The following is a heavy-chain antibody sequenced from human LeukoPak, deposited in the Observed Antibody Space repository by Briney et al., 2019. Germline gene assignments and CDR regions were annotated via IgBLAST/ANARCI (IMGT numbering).Heavy chain of an antibody. V-gene: IGHV3-21*01. J-gene: IGHJ4*02. CDR1: GFTFSSYS. Sequence: GGSLRLSCAASGFTFSSYSMNWVRQAPGKGLEWVSSISSSSSYIYYADSVKGRFTISRDNAKNSLYLQMNSLRAEDTAVYYCAREQGAMVRGAAFDYWGQGTLVTVSS. CDR2: ISSSSSYI. D-gene: IGHD3-10*01. CDR3: AREQGAMVRGAAFDY.